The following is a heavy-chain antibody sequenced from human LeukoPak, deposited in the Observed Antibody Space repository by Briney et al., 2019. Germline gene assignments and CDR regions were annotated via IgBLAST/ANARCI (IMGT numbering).Heavy chain of an antibody. CDR1: GGSFSGYY. V-gene: IGHV4-34*01. J-gene: IGHJ4*02. CDR3: ARGGPRGPGWLQIRLFDY. CDR2: INSSGST. D-gene: IGHD5-24*01. Sequence: SETLSLTCAVYGGSFSGYYWSWIRQPPGKGREWIGEINSSGSTNYNPSLKSRVTISVDTSKNQFSLKLSSVTAADTAVYYCARGGPRGPGWLQIRLFDYWGQGTLVTVSS.